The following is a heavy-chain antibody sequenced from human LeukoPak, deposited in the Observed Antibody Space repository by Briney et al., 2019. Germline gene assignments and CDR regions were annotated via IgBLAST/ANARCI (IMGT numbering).Heavy chain of an antibody. V-gene: IGHV3-64D*09. J-gene: IGHJ4*02. D-gene: IGHD1-7*01. CDR3: VKDSNWNYILALFDY. Sequence: GGSLRLSCSASGFXFSTYAIHWVRQAPGKGLEHVSAISSSGGSTYYADSVKGRFTISRDNSKNTLYLQMSSLRGEDTAVYYCVKDSNWNYILALFDYWGQGTLVTVSS. CDR2: ISSSGGST. CDR1: GFXFSTYA.